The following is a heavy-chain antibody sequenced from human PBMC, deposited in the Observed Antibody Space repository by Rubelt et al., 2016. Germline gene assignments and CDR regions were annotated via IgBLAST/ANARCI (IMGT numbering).Heavy chain of an antibody. J-gene: IGHJ4*02. CDR3: ARGRTGGSRAASY. V-gene: IGHV4-34*02. D-gene: IGHD6-25*01. CDR1: GGSFSGYS. CDR2: INHSGST. Sequence: QVQLQQWGEGLLKPSETLSLTCVVSGGSFSGYSWSWVRQPPGKGLEWIGEINHSGSTNYNPSLKSRVTISVDTSKNQFPLRVGSGTAADTAVYCWARGRTGGSRAASYWGQGTLVTVSS.